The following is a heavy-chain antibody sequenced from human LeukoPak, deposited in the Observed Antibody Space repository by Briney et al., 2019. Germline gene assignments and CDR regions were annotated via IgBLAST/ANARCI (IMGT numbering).Heavy chain of an antibody. Sequence: PGGSLRLSRAASGFTFSSYAMHWVRQAPGKGLEWVAVISYDGSNKYYADSVKGRLTISRDNSKNTLYLQMNSLRAEDTAVYYCARGDYYDSSGSYLFDYWGQGTLVTVSS. D-gene: IGHD3-22*01. CDR1: GFTFSSYA. J-gene: IGHJ4*02. CDR2: ISYDGSNK. CDR3: ARGDYYDSSGSYLFDY. V-gene: IGHV3-30*01.